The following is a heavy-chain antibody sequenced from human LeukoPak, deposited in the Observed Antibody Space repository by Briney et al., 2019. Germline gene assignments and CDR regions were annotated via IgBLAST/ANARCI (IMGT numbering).Heavy chain of an antibody. V-gene: IGHV3-53*01. J-gene: IGHJ6*02. CDR1: GFTVSSNY. D-gene: IGHD5-18*01. CDR3: ARAESGYSYGYIYYYGMDV. CDR2: IYSGGST. Sequence: GGSLRLSCAASGFTVSSNYMSWVRQAPGKGLEWVSVIYSGGSTYYADSVKGRFTISRDNSKNTLYLQMNSLRAEDTAVYYCARAESGYSYGYIYYYGMDVWGQGPTVTVSS.